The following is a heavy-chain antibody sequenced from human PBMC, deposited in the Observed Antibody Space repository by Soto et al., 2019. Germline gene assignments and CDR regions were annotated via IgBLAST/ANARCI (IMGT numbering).Heavy chain of an antibody. CDR1: GFTFSSHS. V-gene: IGHV3-21*01. CDR3: AREVYSSGWSMYYFDY. Sequence: GGSLRLSCAASGFTFSSHSMNWVRQAPGKGLEWVSSISSSSSYIYYADSVKGRFTISRDNAKNSLYLQMNSLRAEDTAVYYCAREVYSSGWSMYYFDYWGQGTLVTVSS. CDR2: ISSSSSYI. D-gene: IGHD6-19*01. J-gene: IGHJ4*02.